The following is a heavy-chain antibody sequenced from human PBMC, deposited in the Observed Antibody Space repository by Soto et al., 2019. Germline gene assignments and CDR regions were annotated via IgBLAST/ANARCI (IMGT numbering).Heavy chain of an antibody. CDR3: ARLRSNRAFYY. CDR2: LYYSGST. V-gene: IGHV4-59*13. D-gene: IGHD6-13*01. CDR1: GGTLSSYY. J-gene: IGHJ4*02. Sequence: PSETLSLTCIVSGGTLSSYYWSWMRQPPRKGLEWIGYLYYSGSTTYNPSLKSRVTISVDTSKSQFSLKLSSVTAADTAVYYWARLRSNRAFYYWGQGTLVTVS.